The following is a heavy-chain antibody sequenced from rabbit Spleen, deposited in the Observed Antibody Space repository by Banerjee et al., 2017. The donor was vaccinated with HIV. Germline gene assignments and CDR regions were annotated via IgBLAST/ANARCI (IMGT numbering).Heavy chain of an antibody. D-gene: IGHD1-1*01. J-gene: IGHJ6*01. CDR3: ARDTSSSFSSYGMDL. Sequence: QSLEESGGDLVKPVASLTLTCLASGVSFSGSSYMCWVRQAPGRGLEWIACIDSGSSSFTYFASWAKGRFTISKASSTTVTLQMTSLTAADTATYFCARDTSSSFSSYGMDLWGQGTLVTVS. CDR2: IDSGSSSFT. V-gene: IGHV1S40*01. CDR1: GVSFSGSSY.